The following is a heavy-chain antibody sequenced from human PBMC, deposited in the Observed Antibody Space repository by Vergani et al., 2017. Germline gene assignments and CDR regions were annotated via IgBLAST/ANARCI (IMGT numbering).Heavy chain of an antibody. V-gene: IGHV1-46*03. J-gene: IGHJ4*02. CDR2: INPSGGHT. D-gene: IGHD3-9*01. Sequence: QVQVVQSGAEVKKSGASVKVSCKTSGYTFSNYYMHWVRQAPGQGLEWMGIINPSGGHTNYAQKFQGRVTMTRYTSTSTVYMELSSLRSEDTAIYYCARGDYDILTGYRYWGQGTMVTVS. CDR3: ARGDYDILTGYRY. CDR1: GYTFSNYY.